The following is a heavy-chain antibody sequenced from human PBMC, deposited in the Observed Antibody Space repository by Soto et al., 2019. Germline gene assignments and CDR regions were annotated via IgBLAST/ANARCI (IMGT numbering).Heavy chain of an antibody. CDR1: GYTFTSYG. V-gene: IGHV1-18*01. D-gene: IGHD2-2*01. J-gene: IGHJ3*02. CDR3: ARSRAAMPLDAFDI. CDR2: ISAYNGNT. Sequence: ASVKVSCKASGYTFTSYGISWVRQAPGQGLEWMGRISAYNGNTNYAQKLQGRVTMTTDTSTSTAYMELRSLRSDDTAVYYCARSRAAMPLDAFDIWGQGTMVTVSS.